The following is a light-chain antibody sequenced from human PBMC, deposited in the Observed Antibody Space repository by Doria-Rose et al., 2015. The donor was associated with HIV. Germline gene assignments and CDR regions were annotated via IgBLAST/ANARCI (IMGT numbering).Light chain of an antibody. CDR2: CAS. J-gene: IGKJ3*01. V-gene: IGKV4-1*01. CDR3: QQYYDTPS. CDR1: QSLLYTSKYY. Sequence: VLTRSPESLGMSLGERATLNCKSNQSLLYTSKYYLAWYQQKPVQPPKLLIYCASTRLSGLPARFSGSGSRTDFTLTISSLETEDVAVYYCQQYYDTPSFGPGTTVDIK.